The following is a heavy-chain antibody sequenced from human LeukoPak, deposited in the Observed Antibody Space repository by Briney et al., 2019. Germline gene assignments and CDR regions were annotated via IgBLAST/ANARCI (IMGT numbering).Heavy chain of an antibody. Sequence: ASVKVSCKASGGTFSSYTISWVRQAPGQGLEWMGRIIPILGIANYAQKFQGRVTITADKSTSTAYMEPSSLRSEDTAVYYCARDHYGDYTPRYFDYWGQGTLVTVSS. J-gene: IGHJ4*02. V-gene: IGHV1-69*04. D-gene: IGHD4-17*01. CDR1: GGTFSSYT. CDR2: IIPILGIA. CDR3: ARDHYGDYTPRYFDY.